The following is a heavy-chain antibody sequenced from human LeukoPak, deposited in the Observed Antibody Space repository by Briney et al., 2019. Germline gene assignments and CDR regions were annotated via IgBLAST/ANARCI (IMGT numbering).Heavy chain of an antibody. CDR3: XXXXXXXXRRGXXSYYNX. CDR1: GFTFSDYS. CDR2: INPTSTSI. V-gene: IGHV3-21*01. D-gene: IGHD1-26*01. Sequence: GGSLRLSCAASGFTFSDYSTNWVRQAPGKGLEWVSSINPTSTSIYYADAVKGRFIISRDNAKSSLFLQMNSLRSEDTPRYYCXXXXXXXXRRGXXSYYNXWGQGILVTVYS. J-gene: IGHJ4*02.